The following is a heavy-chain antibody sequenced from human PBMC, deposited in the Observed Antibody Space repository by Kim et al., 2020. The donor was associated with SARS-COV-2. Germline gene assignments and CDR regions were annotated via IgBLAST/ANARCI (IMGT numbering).Heavy chain of an antibody. V-gene: IGHV3-66*01. Sequence: GGSLRLSCAASGFTVSSNYMSWVRQAPGKGLEWVSVIYSGGSTYYADSVKGRFTISRDNSKNTLYLQMNSLRAEDTAVYYCARGRYHLVVPAAGLSYYYGMDVWGQGTTVTVSS. J-gene: IGHJ6*02. CDR1: GFTVSSNY. CDR2: IYSGGST. CDR3: ARGRYHLVVPAAGLSYYYGMDV. D-gene: IGHD2-2*01.